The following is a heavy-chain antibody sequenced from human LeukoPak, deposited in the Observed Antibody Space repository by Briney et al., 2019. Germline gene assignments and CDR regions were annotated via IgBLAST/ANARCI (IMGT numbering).Heavy chain of an antibody. D-gene: IGHD3-22*01. CDR1: GYTFTSFG. CDR3: ARDLSPWYSSGSHAGDY. J-gene: IGHJ4*02. Sequence: GASVKVSCHASGYTFTSFGISWVRQAPGQGLEWMGWISAYNGNINYAQKLQGRVTMTTDTSTSTAYMELRSLRSDDTAVYYCARDLSPWYSSGSHAGDYWCQGTLVTVSS. CDR2: ISAYNGNI. V-gene: IGHV1-18*01.